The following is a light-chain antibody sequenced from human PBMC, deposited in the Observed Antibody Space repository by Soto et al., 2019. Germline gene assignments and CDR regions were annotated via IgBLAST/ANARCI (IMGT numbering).Light chain of an antibody. Sequence: QSALTQPPSASGSPGQSVTISCTGTSSDVGDNYVSWYQQHPGKDPKLMIYEVSKRPSGVPDRFSGSKSGNTASLTVSGLQSEDEADYYCSSFTGNGKSWVFGGGTQLTVL. CDR3: SSFTGNGKSWV. CDR1: SSDVGDNY. V-gene: IGLV2-8*01. CDR2: EVS. J-gene: IGLJ3*02.